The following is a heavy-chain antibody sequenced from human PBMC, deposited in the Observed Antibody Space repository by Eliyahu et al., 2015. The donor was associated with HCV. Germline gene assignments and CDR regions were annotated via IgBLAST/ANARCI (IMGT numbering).Heavy chain of an antibody. CDR3: ARTVAGAVYYYYYGMDV. CDR2: ISTTGSIV. CDR1: GFTYSXYY. J-gene: IGHJ6*02. D-gene: IGHD7-27*01. Sequence: QVQLVESGGGLVKPGGSLRLSCXASGFTYSXYYMPWXRQTPGKGLEWVSFISTTGSIVYYADSVKGRFTISRDNAKNSLYLQMNGLRAEDTAVYYCARTVAGAVYYYYYGMDVWGQGTTVTVSS. V-gene: IGHV3-11*01.